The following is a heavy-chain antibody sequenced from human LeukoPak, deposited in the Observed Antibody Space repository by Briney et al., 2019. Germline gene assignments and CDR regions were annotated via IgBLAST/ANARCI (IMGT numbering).Heavy chain of an antibody. V-gene: IGHV1-69*05. CDR2: IIPIFGTA. CDR3: ASQYCGGDCSPVYYYYMDV. CDR1: GGTFSSYA. Sequence: SVKVSCKASGGTFSSYAISWVRQAPGQGLEWMGGIIPIFGTANYAQKFQGRVTITTDESTSTAYMELSSLRSEDTAVYYCASQYCGGDCSPVYYYYMDVWGKGTTVTVSS. J-gene: IGHJ6*03. D-gene: IGHD2-21*01.